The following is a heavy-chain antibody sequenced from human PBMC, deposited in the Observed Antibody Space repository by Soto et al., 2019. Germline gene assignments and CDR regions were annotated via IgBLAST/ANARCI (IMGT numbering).Heavy chain of an antibody. CDR2: ISSSSSYI. V-gene: IGHV3-21*01. CDR3: ARDPVIAAARNYCYYKDV. CDR1: EFTFSSYS. J-gene: IGHJ6*03. Sequence: GGSLRLSCAASEFTFSSYSMNWVRQAPGKGLEWVSSISSSSSYIYYAVSVKGRCTISRDNAKNSLYLQRNSLIAEDTAVYNFARDPVIAAARNYCYYKDVWGKGTTVTVSS. D-gene: IGHD6-13*01.